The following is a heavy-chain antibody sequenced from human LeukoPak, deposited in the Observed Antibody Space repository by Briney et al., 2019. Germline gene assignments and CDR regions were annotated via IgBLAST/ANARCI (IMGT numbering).Heavy chain of an antibody. J-gene: IGHJ4*02. V-gene: IGHV4-34*01. CDR3: ARAGDSSGYCDY. CDR2: INHSGST. D-gene: IGHD3-22*01. Sequence: SETLSLTCAVYGGSFSGYYWSWIRQPLGKGLEWIGEINHSGSTNYNPSLKSRVTISVDTSKNQFSLKLSSVTAADTAVYYCARAGDSSGYCDYWGQGTLVTVSS. CDR1: GGSFSGYY.